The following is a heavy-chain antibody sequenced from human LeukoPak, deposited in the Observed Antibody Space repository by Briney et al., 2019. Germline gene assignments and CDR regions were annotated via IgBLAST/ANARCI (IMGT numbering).Heavy chain of an antibody. CDR3: AKERNLEIAVAGTIFDY. CDR2: IYSGGDT. CDR1: GFTVSSNY. J-gene: IGHJ4*02. Sequence: GGSLRLSCAASGFTVSSNYMGWVRQAPGKGLEWVSVIYSGGDTYYADSVKGRFTISRDNSKNMIYLEMTSLKAEDTAVYYCAKERNLEIAVAGTIFDYWGQGTLVAVSS. V-gene: IGHV3-66*01. D-gene: IGHD6-19*01.